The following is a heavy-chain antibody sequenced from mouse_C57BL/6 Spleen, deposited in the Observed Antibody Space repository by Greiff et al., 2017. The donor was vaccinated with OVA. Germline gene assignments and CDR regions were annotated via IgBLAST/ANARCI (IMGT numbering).Heavy chain of an antibody. Sequence: QVQLQQPGAELVKPGASVKLSCKASGYTFTSYWMQWVKQRPGQGLEWIGEIDPSDSYTNYNQKFKGKATLTVDTSSSTAYMQLSSLTSEDSAVYYCARGDYDEPAMDYWGQGTSVTVSS. V-gene: IGHV1-50*01. J-gene: IGHJ4*01. D-gene: IGHD2-4*01. CDR1: GYTFTSYW. CDR3: ARGDYDEPAMDY. CDR2: IDPSDSYT.